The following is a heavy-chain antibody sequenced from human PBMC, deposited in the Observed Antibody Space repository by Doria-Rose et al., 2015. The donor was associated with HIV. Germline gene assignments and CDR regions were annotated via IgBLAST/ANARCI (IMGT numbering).Heavy chain of an antibody. CDR2: SFSDDER. D-gene: IGHD6-13*01. CDR1: GVSLSSPGMG. CDR3: ARIKSSRWYHKYYFDF. J-gene: IGHJ4*02. Sequence: ESGPVLVKPTETLTLTCTVSGVSLSSPGMGVSWIRQPPGKALEWLANSFSDDERSYKTSLTSRLPISRGTSKSQVVLTMTDMDPVDTATYYCARIKSSRWYHKYYFDFWGQGTLVIVSA. V-gene: IGHV2-26*01.